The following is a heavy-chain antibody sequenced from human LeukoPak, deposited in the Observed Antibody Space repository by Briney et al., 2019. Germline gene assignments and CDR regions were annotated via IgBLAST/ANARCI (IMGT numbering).Heavy chain of an antibody. V-gene: IGHV3-53*04. Sequence: GGSLRLSCAASGFTFSSYAMSWVRQAPGKGLEWVSVIYSGGSTYYADSVKGRFTISRHNSKNTLYLQMNSLRAEDTAVYYCAREYNDFDYWGQGTLVTVSS. CDR3: AREYNDFDY. D-gene: IGHD1-1*01. CDR2: IYSGGST. J-gene: IGHJ4*02. CDR1: GFTFSSYA.